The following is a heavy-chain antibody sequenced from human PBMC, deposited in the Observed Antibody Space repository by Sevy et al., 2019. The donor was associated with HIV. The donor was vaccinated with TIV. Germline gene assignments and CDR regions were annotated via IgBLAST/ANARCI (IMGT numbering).Heavy chain of an antibody. CDR2: IIPILGTV. Sequence: ASVKVCCKASGGTFSSYGISWVRQAPGQGLEWMGGIIPILGTVNYAQKFQGRVTITADESTKTAYMELGSLRSEDTAVYDCARGGGNGWYYFDYWGQETLVTVSS. CDR3: ARGGGNGWYYFDY. V-gene: IGHV1-69*13. J-gene: IGHJ4*02. CDR1: GGTFSSYG. D-gene: IGHD6-19*01.